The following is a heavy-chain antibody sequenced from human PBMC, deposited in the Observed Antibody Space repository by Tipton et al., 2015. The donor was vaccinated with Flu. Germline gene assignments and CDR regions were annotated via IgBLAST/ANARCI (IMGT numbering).Heavy chain of an antibody. J-gene: IGHJ1*01. D-gene: IGHD1-26*01. Sequence: TLSLICTVSGGSISTSGYYWGWIRQPPWKGLEWIGSIRYGGSSYYTPSLKSRVTISLDMSKDQFSLKLASVTAADTAVYYCAKSGSYLEYLQHWGQGTLVTVSS. CDR2: IRYGGSS. CDR3: AKSGSYLEYLQH. V-gene: IGHV4-39*07. CDR1: GGSISTSGYY.